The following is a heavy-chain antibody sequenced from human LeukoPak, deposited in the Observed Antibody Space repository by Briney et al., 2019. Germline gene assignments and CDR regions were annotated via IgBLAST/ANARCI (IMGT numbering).Heavy chain of an antibody. V-gene: IGHV4-38-2*02. CDR3: ARDLSYQYYYDSSGYYAN. J-gene: IGHJ4*02. CDR1: GYSISSGYY. CDR2: IYHSGST. D-gene: IGHD3-22*01. Sequence: SETLSLTCTVSGYSISSGYYWGWIRQPPGKGLEWIGSIYHSGSTYYNPSLKSRVTISVDTSKNQFSLKLSSVTAADTAVYYCARDLSYQYYYDSSGYYANWGQGTLVTVSS.